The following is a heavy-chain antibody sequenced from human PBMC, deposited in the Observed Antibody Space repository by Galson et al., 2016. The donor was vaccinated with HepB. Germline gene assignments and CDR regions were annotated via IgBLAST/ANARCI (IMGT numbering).Heavy chain of an antibody. CDR2: IYPDDSDT. Sequence: QSGAEVKKPGESLRISCNGSGASFTTSWIAWVRQMPGKGLEWMGSIYPDDSDTRYSPSFQGQVTISADKSISSAYLQWSSLKASDTAMYYCARHLLGYCTGTTGYTEGLFDLWGQGTLVTVSS. V-gene: IGHV5-51*01. D-gene: IGHD2-8*02. CDR3: ARHLLGYCTGTTGYTEGLFDL. CDR1: GASFTTSW. J-gene: IGHJ5*02.